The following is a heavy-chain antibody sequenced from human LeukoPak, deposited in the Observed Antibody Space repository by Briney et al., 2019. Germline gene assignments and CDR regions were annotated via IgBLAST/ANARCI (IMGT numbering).Heavy chain of an antibody. V-gene: IGHV3-33*01. CDR1: VFTFSSYG. CDR2: IWYDESKN. Sequence: GRSLRLSCAASVFTFSSYGMHWVRQAPGKGLEWVAFIWYDESKNSHADSVKGRFTISRDNSKNTLYLQMDSLRAAATAEYYYASAAGERWTVDFDYWGQGTLVTVSS. J-gene: IGHJ4*02. CDR3: ASAAGERWTVDFDY. D-gene: IGHD3/OR15-3a*01.